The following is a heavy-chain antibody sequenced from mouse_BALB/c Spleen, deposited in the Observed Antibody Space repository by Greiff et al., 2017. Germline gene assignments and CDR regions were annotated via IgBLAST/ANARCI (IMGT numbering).Heavy chain of an antibody. J-gene: IGHJ2*01. Sequence: VKLMESGPGLVAPSQSLSITCTVSGFSLTSYGVHWVRQPPGKGLEWLGVIWAGGSTNYNSALMSRLSISKDNSKSQVFLKMNSLQTDDTAMYYCARERGGRLRLDYWGQGTTLTVSS. CDR2: IWAGGST. D-gene: IGHD1-2*01. CDR3: ARERGGRLRLDY. V-gene: IGHV2-9*02. CDR1: GFSLTSYG.